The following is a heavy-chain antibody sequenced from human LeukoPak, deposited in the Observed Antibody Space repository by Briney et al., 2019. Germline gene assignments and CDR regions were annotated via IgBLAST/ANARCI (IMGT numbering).Heavy chain of an antibody. D-gene: IGHD3-10*01. V-gene: IGHV4-39*01. J-gene: IGHJ4*02. CDR1: GGSISSSSYY. Sequence: SETLSLTCTVSGGSISSSSYYWGWIRPPPGKGLEWIGSIYYSGSTYYNPSLKSRVTISVDTSKNQFSLKLSSVTAADTAVYYCARLARFSVRGVHSPYYFDYWGQGTLVTVSS. CDR3: ARLARFSVRGVHSPYYFDY. CDR2: IYYSGST.